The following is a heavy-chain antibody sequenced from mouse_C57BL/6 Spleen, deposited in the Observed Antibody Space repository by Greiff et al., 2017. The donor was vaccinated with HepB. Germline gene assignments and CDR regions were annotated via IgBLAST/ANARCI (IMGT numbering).Heavy chain of an antibody. J-gene: IGHJ2*01. CDR3: ARVDYYGNPYFDY. CDR2: IYPGDGDT. CDR1: GYAFSSSW. D-gene: IGHD1-1*01. Sequence: QVQLQQSGPELVKPGASVKISCKASGYAFSSSWMNWVKQRPGKGLEWIGRIYPGDGDTNYNGKFKGKATLTADKSSSTAYMQLSSLTSEDSAVYFCARVDYYGNPYFDYWGQGTTLTVSS. V-gene: IGHV1-82*01.